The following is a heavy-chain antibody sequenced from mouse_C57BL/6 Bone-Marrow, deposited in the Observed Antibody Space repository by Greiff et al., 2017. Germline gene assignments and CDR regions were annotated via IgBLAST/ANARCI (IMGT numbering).Heavy chain of an antibody. CDR1: GFTFSDYG. J-gene: IGHJ3*01. CDR2: ISSGSSTI. V-gene: IGHV5-17*01. D-gene: IGHD1-1*01. CDR3: ARTTGAWFAY. Sequence: EVKLVESGGGLVKPGGSLKLSCAASGFTFSDYGMHWVRQAPEKGLEWVAYISSGSSTIYYADTVKGRFTISRDNAKTTLFLQMTSLRSEDTAMYYCARTTGAWFAYCGQGTLVTVSA.